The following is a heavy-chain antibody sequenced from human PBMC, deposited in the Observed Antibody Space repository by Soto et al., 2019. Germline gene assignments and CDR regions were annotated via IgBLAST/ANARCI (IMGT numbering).Heavy chain of an antibody. CDR3: ARSSTTSDYYYYYSMDV. CDR2: INAGNGNT. J-gene: IGHJ6*03. V-gene: IGHV1-3*01. Sequence: ASVKVSCKASGYTFTSYAMHWVRQAPGQRLEWMGWINAGNGNTKYSQKFQGRVTITRDTSASTAYMELSSLRSEDTAVYYCARSSTTSDYYYYYSMDVWGKGTTVTVSS. CDR1: GYTFTSYA. D-gene: IGHD1-7*01.